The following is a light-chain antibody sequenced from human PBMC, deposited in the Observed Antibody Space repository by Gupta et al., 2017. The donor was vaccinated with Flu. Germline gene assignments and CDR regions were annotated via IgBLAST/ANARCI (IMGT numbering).Light chain of an antibody. V-gene: IGLV1-40*01. CDR3: QSYDTSLSGGV. CDR1: SSNIGAGYD. J-gene: IGLJ3*02. Sequence: QSVLTQPPSVSGAPGQRVTISCTGSSSNIGAGYDVHWYQQLPGRAPKVLIYGSSNRPSGVPDRFFGSKSGISASLAITGLQAEDEADDYCQSYDTSLSGGVFGGGTKVTV. CDR2: GSS.